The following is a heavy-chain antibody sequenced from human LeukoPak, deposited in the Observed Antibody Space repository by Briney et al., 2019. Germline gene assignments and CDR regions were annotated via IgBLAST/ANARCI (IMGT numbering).Heavy chain of an antibody. CDR1: GGSISSYY. CDR3: ARLAVAGTGSGGDY. J-gene: IGHJ4*02. CDR2: IYHSGST. D-gene: IGHD6-19*01. Sequence: SETLSLTCTVSGGSISSYYWGWIRQPPGKGLEWIGSIYHSGSTYYNPSLKSRVTISVDTSKSQFSLKLSSVTAADTAVYYCARLAVAGTGSGGDYWGQGTLVTVSS. V-gene: IGHV4-38-2*02.